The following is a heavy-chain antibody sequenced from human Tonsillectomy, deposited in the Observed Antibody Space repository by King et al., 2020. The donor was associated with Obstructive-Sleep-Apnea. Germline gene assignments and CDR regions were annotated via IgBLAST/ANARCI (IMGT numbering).Heavy chain of an antibody. CDR3: AKGARYSSGWYNDY. CDR1: GFTFSSYA. J-gene: IGHJ4*02. CDR2: SSCSGGST. D-gene: IGHD6-19*01. Sequence: VQLVESGGGLVQPGGSLRLSCAASGFTFSSYAMSWVRQAPGKGLEWVSASSCSGGSTYYADSGKGRYTLSRDNPKNTLDLKMNSLRAEDTAVYYCAKGARYSSGWYNDYWGQGTLVTVSS. V-gene: IGHV3-23*04.